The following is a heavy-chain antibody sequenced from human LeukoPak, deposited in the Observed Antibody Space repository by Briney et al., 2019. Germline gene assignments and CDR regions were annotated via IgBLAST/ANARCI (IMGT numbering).Heavy chain of an antibody. D-gene: IGHD6-13*01. Sequence: GGSLRLSCAASGFMLSSYWMSWVRQAPGKGLEWVANIKQDGSEKYYVDSVKGRFTISRDNAKNSLYLQMISLRAEDTAIYYCAADGPSTWYGDFDFWGQGTLVTVSS. CDR3: AADGPSTWYGDFDF. J-gene: IGHJ4*02. CDR2: IKQDGSEK. CDR1: GFMLSSYW. V-gene: IGHV3-7*01.